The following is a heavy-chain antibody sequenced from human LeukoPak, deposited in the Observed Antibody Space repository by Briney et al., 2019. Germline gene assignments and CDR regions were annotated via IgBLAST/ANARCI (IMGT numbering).Heavy chain of an antibody. CDR1: GFTFSSYS. D-gene: IGHD1-26*01. V-gene: IGHV3-21*01. Sequence: GGSLRLSCAASGFTFSSYSMNWVRQAPGKGLEWVSSISSSSSYIYYADSVKGRFTISRDNAKNTLYLQMNSLRAEDTAVYYCARGPSAYRYMDVWGKGTTVTVSS. CDR3: ARGPSAYRYMDV. CDR2: ISSSSSYI. J-gene: IGHJ6*03.